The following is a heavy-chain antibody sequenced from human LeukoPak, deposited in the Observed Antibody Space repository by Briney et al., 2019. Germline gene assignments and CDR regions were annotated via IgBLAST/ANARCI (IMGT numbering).Heavy chain of an antibody. CDR3: AARPPIVVAGPFDY. Sequence: PGGSLRLSCAASGLSFSNYGMHWVRQAPGKGLEWVAVISYDESNKYYGDSVKGRFTISRDDSKNTLYLQMNSLRAEDTAVYYCAARPPIVVAGPFDYWGQGTLVTVSS. CDR2: ISYDESNK. J-gene: IGHJ4*02. V-gene: IGHV3-33*08. D-gene: IGHD6-19*01. CDR1: GLSFSNYG.